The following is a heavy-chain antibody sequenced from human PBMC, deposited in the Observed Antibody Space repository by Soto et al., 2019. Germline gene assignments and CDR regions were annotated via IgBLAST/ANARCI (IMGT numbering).Heavy chain of an antibody. CDR1: GGTFSSYA. CDR2: IIPIFGTA. V-gene: IGHV1-69*01. Sequence: QVQLVQSGAEVKKPGSSVKVSCKASGGTFSSYAISWVRQAPGQGLEWMGGIIPIFGTANYAQKFQGRVTITADESTSTAYMELSSLRSEDTAVYYCARPVYYYDSSGYYPRNVHAEYFQHWGQGTLVTVSS. J-gene: IGHJ1*01. CDR3: ARPVYYYDSSGYYPRNVHAEYFQH. D-gene: IGHD3-22*01.